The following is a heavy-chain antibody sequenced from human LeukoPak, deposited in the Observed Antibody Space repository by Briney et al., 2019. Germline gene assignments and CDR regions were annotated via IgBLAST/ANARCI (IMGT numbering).Heavy chain of an antibody. CDR2: ISDSGNT. D-gene: IGHD2-21*01. V-gene: IGHV3-23*01. CDR3: AKAPVTTCRGAYCYPFDY. CDR1: GFTLSSYA. Sequence: PGGSLRLSCAASGFTLSSYAMSWVRQAPGTGLEWVSAISDSGNTYHADSLKGRFTISRDSSKNTLFLQMNRLRPEDAAVYYCAKAPVTTCRGAYCYPFDYWGQGTLVTVSS. J-gene: IGHJ4*02.